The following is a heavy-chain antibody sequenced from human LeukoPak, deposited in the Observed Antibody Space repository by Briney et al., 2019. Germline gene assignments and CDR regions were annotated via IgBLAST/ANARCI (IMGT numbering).Heavy chain of an antibody. CDR3: ARDRLVKGIDY. Sequence: GGSLRLSCAASGFTFSHYAMGWVRQAPGKGLEWVSYISSSSSYTNYADSVKGRFTISRDNAKNSLYLQMNSLRAEDTAVYYCARDRLVKGIDYWGQGTLVTVSS. CDR2: ISSSSSYT. CDR1: GFTFSHYA. D-gene: IGHD2-2*01. V-gene: IGHV3-11*06. J-gene: IGHJ4*02.